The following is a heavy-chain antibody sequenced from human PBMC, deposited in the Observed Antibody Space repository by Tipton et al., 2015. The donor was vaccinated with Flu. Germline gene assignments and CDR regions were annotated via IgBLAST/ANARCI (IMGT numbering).Heavy chain of an antibody. CDR3: ASRGYSYGYKPNAFDI. Sequence: TLSLTCTVSGGSISSYYWSWIRQPPGKGLEWIGYIYYSGSTNYNPSLKSRVTISVDTSKNQFSLKLSSVTAADTAVYYCASRGYSYGYKPNAFDIWGQGTMVTVSS. CDR1: GGSISSYY. D-gene: IGHD5-18*01. V-gene: IGHV4-59*08. J-gene: IGHJ3*02. CDR2: IYYSGST.